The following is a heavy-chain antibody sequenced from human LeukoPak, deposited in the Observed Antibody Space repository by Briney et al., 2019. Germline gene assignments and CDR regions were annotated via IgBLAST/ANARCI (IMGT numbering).Heavy chain of an antibody. CDR2: VRYDGSNK. Sequence: GGSLRLSCAASGFTFSNYGMHWVRQAPGKGLEWVAFVRYDGSNKYYADSVKGRFTISRDNSKNTLYLQMNSLRAEDTAVYYCARLLAARRGYYYYYMDVWGKGTTVTVSS. V-gene: IGHV3-30*02. D-gene: IGHD6-6*01. CDR1: GFTFSNYG. J-gene: IGHJ6*03. CDR3: ARLLAARRGYYYYYMDV.